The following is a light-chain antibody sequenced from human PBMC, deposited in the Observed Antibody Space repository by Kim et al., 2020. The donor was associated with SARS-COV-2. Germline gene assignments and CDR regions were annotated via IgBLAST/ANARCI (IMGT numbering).Light chain of an antibody. V-gene: IGKV3-11*01. CDR3: QQRSNLWT. CDR1: QSVSSY. Sequence: SWAPGERATLSCSASQSVSSYVAWYQQKPGQAPRLLIYDASNRATGIPARFSGSGSGTDFTLTISSLEPEDFAVYYCQQRSNLWTFGQGTKVDIK. J-gene: IGKJ1*01. CDR2: DAS.